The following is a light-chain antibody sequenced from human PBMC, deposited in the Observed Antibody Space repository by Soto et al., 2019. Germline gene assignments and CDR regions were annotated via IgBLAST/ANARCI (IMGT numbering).Light chain of an antibody. CDR1: SSDVGGYNY. CDR2: DVS. CDR3: CSYAGRYTWV. Sequence: QSALTQPRSVSGSPGQSVTISCTRTSSDVGGYNYVSWYHHHPGKAPKLMIYDVSKRPSGVPDRFSGSKSANTASLTISGLQAEDEADYYCCSYAGRYTWVFGGGTQLTVL. V-gene: IGLV2-11*01. J-gene: IGLJ7*01.